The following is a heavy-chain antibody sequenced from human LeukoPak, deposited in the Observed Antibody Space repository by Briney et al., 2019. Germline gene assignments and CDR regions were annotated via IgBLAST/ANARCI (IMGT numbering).Heavy chain of an antibody. V-gene: IGHV3-30*18. CDR3: AKDRFYDLDY. D-gene: IGHD3-3*01. Sequence: GRSLRLSCAASGFTFSSYGMHWVRQAPGKGLEWVAVISYDGSNKYYADSVKGRFTISRDNSKNTVYLQMNSLSPEDTAVYYCAKDRFYDLDYWGQGTLVTVSS. CDR2: ISYDGSNK. J-gene: IGHJ4*02. CDR1: GFTFSSYG.